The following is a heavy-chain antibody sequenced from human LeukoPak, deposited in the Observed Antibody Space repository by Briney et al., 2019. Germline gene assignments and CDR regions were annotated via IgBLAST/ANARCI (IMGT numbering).Heavy chain of an antibody. Sequence: GGSLRLSCAPSGFTFSSYAMRWVRQAPGEGLEWVSAISGSGGSTYYADSVKGRFTISRDNSKNTLYLQMNSLRAEDTAVYYCARADSGSYYTGLFDYWGQGTLVTVSS. CDR1: GFTFSSYA. CDR3: ARADSGSYYTGLFDY. D-gene: IGHD1-26*01. J-gene: IGHJ4*02. CDR2: ISGSGGST. V-gene: IGHV3-23*01.